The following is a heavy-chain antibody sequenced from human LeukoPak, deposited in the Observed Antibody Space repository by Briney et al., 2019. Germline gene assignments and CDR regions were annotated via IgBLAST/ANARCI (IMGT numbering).Heavy chain of an antibody. V-gene: IGHV4-39*07. CDR1: GGSISSSSYY. J-gene: IGHJ6*03. CDR3: ARGQYSYGYQYYYYYIDV. Sequence: SETLSLTCTVSGGSISSSSYYWGWIRQPPGKGLEWIGSIYYSGSTNYNPSLKSRVTISVDTSKNQFSLKLSSVTAADTAVYYCARGQYSYGYQYYYYYIDVWGKGTTVTVSS. D-gene: IGHD5-18*01. CDR2: IYYSGST.